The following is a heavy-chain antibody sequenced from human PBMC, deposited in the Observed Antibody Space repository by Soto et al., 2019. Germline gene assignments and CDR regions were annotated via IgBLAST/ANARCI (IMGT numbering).Heavy chain of an antibody. J-gene: IGHJ4*02. Sequence: PGGSLRLSCAASGFTFSSCDMHWVRQATGKGLEWVSAIGTAGDTYYPGSVKGRFTISRENAKNSLYLQMNSLRAEDTDVYYCARAYRYSGYDCWGQGTLVTVSS. CDR1: GFTFSSCD. CDR3: ARAYRYSGYDC. D-gene: IGHD5-12*01. V-gene: IGHV3-13*01. CDR2: IGTAGDT.